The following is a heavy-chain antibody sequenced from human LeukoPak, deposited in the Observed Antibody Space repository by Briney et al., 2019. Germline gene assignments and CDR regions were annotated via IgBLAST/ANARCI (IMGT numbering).Heavy chain of an antibody. CDR2: INHSGST. CDR3: ARAFPPTSDIGAFDI. Sequence: PSETLSLTCAVYGGSFSGYYWSWIRQPPGKGLEWIWEINHSGSTNYNPSLKSRVTISVDTSKNQFSLKLSSVTAADTAVYYCARAFPPTSDIGAFDIWGQGTMVTVSS. V-gene: IGHV4-34*01. J-gene: IGHJ3*02. CDR1: GGSFSGYY.